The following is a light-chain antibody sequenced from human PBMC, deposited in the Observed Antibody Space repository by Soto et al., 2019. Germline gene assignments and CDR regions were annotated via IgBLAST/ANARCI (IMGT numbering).Light chain of an antibody. CDR3: CSYAGSYSYA. CDR2: DVN. J-gene: IGLJ1*01. CDR1: SSDVGGFNS. V-gene: IGLV2-11*01. Sequence: QYVLTQPRSVSGSPGQSVTISCTGTSSDVGGFNSVSWYQQHPGKAPKLMIYDVNKRPSGVPYRFSGSKSGSTASLTISGLQAEDEADYYCCSYAGSYSYAFATGTKVTVL.